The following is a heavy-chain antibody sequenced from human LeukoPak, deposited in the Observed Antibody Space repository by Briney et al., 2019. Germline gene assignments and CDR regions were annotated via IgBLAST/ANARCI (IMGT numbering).Heavy chain of an antibody. CDR2: ITSSSTYT. D-gene: IGHD1-26*01. J-gene: IGHJ4*02. Sequence: GGSLRLSCAASGFSFSSYNMNWVRQTPGKGLEWVSSITSSSTYTFYADSVKGRFTISRDNARNSLYLQMNSLRAEDTAVYYCARYSGTFSNSYFDCWGQGTLVTVSS. V-gene: IGHV3-21*01. CDR3: ARYSGTFSNSYFDC. CDR1: GFSFSSYN.